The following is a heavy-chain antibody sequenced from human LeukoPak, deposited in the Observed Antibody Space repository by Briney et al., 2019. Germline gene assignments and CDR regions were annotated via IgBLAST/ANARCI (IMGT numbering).Heavy chain of an antibody. CDR3: AVANVDYDFWSGSGYFDY. D-gene: IGHD3-3*01. J-gene: IGHJ4*02. Sequence: SETLSLTCTVSGGSISSYYWSWVRQPPGKGLGWIGYIYYSGSTNYNPSLKSRVTISVDTSKNQFSLKLSSVTAADTAVYYCAVANVDYDFWSGSGYFDYWGQGTLVTVSS. V-gene: IGHV4-59*01. CDR1: GGSISSYY. CDR2: IYYSGST.